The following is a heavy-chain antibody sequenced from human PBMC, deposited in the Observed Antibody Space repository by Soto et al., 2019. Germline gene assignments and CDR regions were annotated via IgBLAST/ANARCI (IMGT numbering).Heavy chain of an antibody. V-gene: IGHV3-48*03. J-gene: IGHJ6*02. Sequence: GGSLRLSCEGSGFTFSSYEMNWVCQAPGKGLEWVSYISSSGSTKNYADSVKGRFTISRDNVKNSLYLQMNSLRAEDTAVYYCARVPRNFYYNGMDVWGQGTTVTVSS. CDR1: GFTFSSYE. CDR2: ISSSGSTK. CDR3: ARVPRNFYYNGMDV.